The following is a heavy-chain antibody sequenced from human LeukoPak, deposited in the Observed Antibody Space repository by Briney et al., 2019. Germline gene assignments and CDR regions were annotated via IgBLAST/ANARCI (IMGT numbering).Heavy chain of an antibody. J-gene: IGHJ4*02. CDR1: GGSISSYY. Sequence: SETLSLTCTVSGGSISSYYWSWIRQPPGRGLEWIGYIYYSGSTNYNPSLKSRVTISVDTSKNQFSLKLSSVTAADTAVYYCARDPAYDFWSGYYFDYWGQGTLVTVSS. V-gene: IGHV4-59*12. D-gene: IGHD3-3*01. CDR2: IYYSGST. CDR3: ARDPAYDFWSGYYFDY.